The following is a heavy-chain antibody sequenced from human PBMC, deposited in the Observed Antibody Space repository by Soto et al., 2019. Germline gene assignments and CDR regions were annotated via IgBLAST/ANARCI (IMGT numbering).Heavy chain of an antibody. Sequence: QVQLVQSGAEVKKPGSAVRVSCKASGDTFNFYTINWVRQAPGLGLEWMGRVNPILSMSNYAQKFEGRVTITAEKSTTPAYMELSRLRSEDTAIYYCATSYGSGYRAFDYWGQGALVSVSS. D-gene: IGHD3-10*01. CDR2: VNPILSMS. J-gene: IGHJ4*02. CDR1: GDTFNFYT. V-gene: IGHV1-69*02. CDR3: ATSYGSGYRAFDY.